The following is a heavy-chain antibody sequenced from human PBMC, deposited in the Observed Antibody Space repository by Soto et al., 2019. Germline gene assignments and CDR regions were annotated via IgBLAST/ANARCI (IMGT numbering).Heavy chain of an antibody. Sequence: QVQLKQWGAGLLKPSETLSRTCAVYGGSLSGYYWSWIRQAPGEGLEWIGEINHSGSTNYNPSLKSRVPISGETAKSQFSLKVGSVTAAGTAVYYCARGGGGYDFWSGKYYYNGIDVWGQGTTVTVSS. CDR1: GGSLSGYY. J-gene: IGHJ6*02. CDR2: INHSGST. V-gene: IGHV4-34*01. D-gene: IGHD3-3*01. CDR3: ARGGGGYDFWSGKYYYNGIDV.